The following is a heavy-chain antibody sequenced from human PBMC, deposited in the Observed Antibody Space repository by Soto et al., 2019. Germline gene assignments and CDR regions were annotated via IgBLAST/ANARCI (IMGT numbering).Heavy chain of an antibody. J-gene: IGHJ4*02. CDR1: GFTFSSYS. Sequence: GGSLRLSCAASGFTFSSYSMNWVRQAPGKGLEWVAVISYDGSNKYYADSVKGRFTISRDNSKNTLYLQMNSLRAEDTAVYYCAKEGYSGCFDYWGQGTLVTVSS. CDR3: AKEGYSGCFDY. D-gene: IGHD5-12*01. CDR2: ISYDGSNK. V-gene: IGHV3-30*18.